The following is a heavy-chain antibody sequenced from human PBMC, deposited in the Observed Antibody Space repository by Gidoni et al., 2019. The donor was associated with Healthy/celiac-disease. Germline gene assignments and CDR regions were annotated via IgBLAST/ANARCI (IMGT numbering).Heavy chain of an antibody. V-gene: IGHV4-34*01. CDR3: AREVNDRAARN. CDR1: GGSFSGYY. CDR2: INHSGST. J-gene: IGHJ4*02. Sequence: QVQLQQWGAGLLKPPETLSLTCAVYGGSFSGYYWSWIRQPPGKGLEWIGEINHSGSTNYNPSLKSRVTISVDTSKNQFSLKLSSVTAADTAVYYCAREVNDRAARNWGQGTLATVSS. D-gene: IGHD6-6*01.